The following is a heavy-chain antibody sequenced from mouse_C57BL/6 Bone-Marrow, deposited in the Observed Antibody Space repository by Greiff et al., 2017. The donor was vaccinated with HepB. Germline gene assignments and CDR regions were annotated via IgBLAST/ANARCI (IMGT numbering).Heavy chain of an antibody. Sequence: VQLKQSGAELVRPGASVKLSCTASGFNIKDDYMHWVKQRPEQGLEWIGWIDPENGDTEYASKFQGKATITADTSSNTAYLQLSSLTSEDTAVYYCTLIYYFDYWGQGTTLTVSS. J-gene: IGHJ2*01. D-gene: IGHD1-1*01. CDR1: GFNIKDDY. CDR3: TLIYYFDY. V-gene: IGHV14-4*01. CDR2: IDPENGDT.